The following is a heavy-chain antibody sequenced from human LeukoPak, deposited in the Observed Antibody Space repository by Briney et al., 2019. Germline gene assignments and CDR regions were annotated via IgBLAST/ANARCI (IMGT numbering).Heavy chain of an antibody. CDR1: GFTLSSYW. CDR2: IKPDGSDK. J-gene: IGHJ4*02. CDR3: ARGGHRQKEF. V-gene: IGHV3-7*01. Sequence: GGSLRLSCAASGFTLSSYWMTWVRQSPGKGLEWVALIKPDGSDKYYVDSVKGRFTISRDNAKNSLYLQMSSLRAEDTAVYYCARGGHRQKEFWGQGTLGTVSS. D-gene: IGHD3-10*01.